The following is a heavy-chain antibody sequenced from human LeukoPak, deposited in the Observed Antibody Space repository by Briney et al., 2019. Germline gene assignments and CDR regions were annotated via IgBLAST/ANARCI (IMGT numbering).Heavy chain of an antibody. Sequence: GGSLRLSCAVSGFTFSSYGMTWVRQAPGKGLEWVSAISGSGGSTYYADSVKGRFTISRDNSKNTLYLQMNSLRAEDTALYYCVKDRLNYGSGNFDYWGQEPWSPSPQ. CDR2: ISGSGGST. D-gene: IGHD3-10*01. V-gene: IGHV3-23*01. J-gene: IGHJ4*01. CDR1: GFTFSSYG. CDR3: VKDRLNYGSGNFDY.